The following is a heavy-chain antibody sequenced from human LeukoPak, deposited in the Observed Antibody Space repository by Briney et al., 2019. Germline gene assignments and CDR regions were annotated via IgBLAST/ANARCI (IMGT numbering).Heavy chain of an antibody. CDR1: GGSFSGYY. D-gene: IGHD4/OR15-4a*01. Sequence: ETLSLTCAVYGGSFSGYYWSWVRQAPGKGLEWVSFIYSDNTHYSDSVKGRVTISRDNSKNTLYLQMNSLRAEDTAVYYCARRAGAYSHPYDYWGQGTLVTVSS. J-gene: IGHJ4*02. V-gene: IGHV3-53*01. CDR3: ARRAGAYSHPYDY. CDR2: IYSDNT.